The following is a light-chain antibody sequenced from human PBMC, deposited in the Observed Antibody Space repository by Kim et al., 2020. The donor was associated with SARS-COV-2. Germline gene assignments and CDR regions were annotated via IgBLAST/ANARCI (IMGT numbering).Light chain of an antibody. CDR1: QGINNY. J-gene: IGKJ1*01. CDR3: QKYSSGPRT. V-gene: IGKV1-27*01. Sequence: ASVGDRVTITCRASQGINNYLAWYQQKPGKVPKLLIYSASTLQSGVPSRLSGSGSGTDFTLVISSLQPEDVATYYCQKYSSGPRTFGQGTKVDIK. CDR2: SAS.